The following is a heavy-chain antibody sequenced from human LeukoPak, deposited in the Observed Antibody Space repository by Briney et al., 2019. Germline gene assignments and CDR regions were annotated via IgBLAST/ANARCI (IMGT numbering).Heavy chain of an antibody. V-gene: IGHV1-24*01. CDR1: GYTLTELP. Sequence: GASVKVSCKVSGYTLTELPMHWVRQAPGKGLEWMGGFDPEDGETIYAQKFQGRVTMTEDTSTDTAYMELSSLGSEDTAVYYCATLSYLEWELPYFDYWGQGTLVTVSS. CDR3: ATLSYLEWELPYFDY. J-gene: IGHJ4*02. D-gene: IGHD1-26*01. CDR2: FDPEDGET.